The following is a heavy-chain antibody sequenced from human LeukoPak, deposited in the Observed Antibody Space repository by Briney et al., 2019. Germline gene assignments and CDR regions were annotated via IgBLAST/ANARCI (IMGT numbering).Heavy chain of an antibody. V-gene: IGHV3-30*04. CDR1: GFTFSSYA. D-gene: IGHD2-2*01. CDR3: ARDHEACSSTSCYFGLGFFDL. Sequence: GGSLRLSCAASGFTFSSYAMHWVRQAPGKGLEWVAVISYDGSNKYYADSVKGRFTISRDNAKNSLYLQMNSLRAEDTAVYYCARDHEACSSTSCYFGLGFFDLWGQGTLVTVSS. CDR2: ISYDGSNK. J-gene: IGHJ4*02.